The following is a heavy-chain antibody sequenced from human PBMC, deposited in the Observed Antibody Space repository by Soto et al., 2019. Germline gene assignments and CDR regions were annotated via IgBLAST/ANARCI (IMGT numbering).Heavy chain of an antibody. J-gene: IGHJ3*02. CDR3: ATQPEYSSGWYAFDI. Sequence: GGSLRLSCAASGFTFSSYSMNWVRQAPGKGLEWVSSISSSSSYIYYADSVKGRFTISRDNAKNSLYLQMNSLRAEDTAVYYCATQPEYSSGWYAFDIWGQGTMVTVSS. CDR2: ISSSSSYI. V-gene: IGHV3-21*01. CDR1: GFTFSSYS. D-gene: IGHD6-19*01.